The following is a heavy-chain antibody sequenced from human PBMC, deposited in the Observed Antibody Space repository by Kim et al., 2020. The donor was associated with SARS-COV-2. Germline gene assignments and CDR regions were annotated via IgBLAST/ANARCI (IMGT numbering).Heavy chain of an antibody. CDR3: AGGPVGLSWY. Sequence: STNYNPSLKSRVTISVDTSKNQFSLKLSSVTAADTAVYYCAGGPVGLSWYWGQGTLVTVSS. D-gene: IGHD1-26*01. V-gene: IGHV4-59*09. CDR2: ST. J-gene: IGHJ4*02.